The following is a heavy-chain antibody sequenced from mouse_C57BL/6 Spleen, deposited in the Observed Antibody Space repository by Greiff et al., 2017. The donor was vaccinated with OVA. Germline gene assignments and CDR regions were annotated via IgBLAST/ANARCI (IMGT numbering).Heavy chain of an antibody. CDR3: ASITTVVDYAMDY. CDR1: GYTFTSYD. V-gene: IGHV1-85*01. D-gene: IGHD1-1*01. CDR2: IYPRDGST. J-gene: IGHJ4*01. Sequence: VQLQQSGPELVKPGASVKLSCKASGYTFTSYDINWVKQRPGQGLEWIGWIYPRDGSTKYNEKFKGKATLTVDTSSSTAYMELHSLTSEDSAVYFCASITTVVDYAMDYWGQGTSVTVSS.